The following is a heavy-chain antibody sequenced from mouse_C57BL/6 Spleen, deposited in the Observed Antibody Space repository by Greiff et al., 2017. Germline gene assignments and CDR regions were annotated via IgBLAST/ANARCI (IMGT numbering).Heavy chain of an antibody. D-gene: IGHD2-3*01. J-gene: IGHJ2*01. CDR2: IDPSDSYT. V-gene: IGHV1-69*01. CDR3: ASSERGYDGYHFDY. CDR1: GYTFTSYW. Sequence: QVQLQQPGAELVMPGASVKLSCKASGYTFTSYWMHWVKQRPGQGLEWIGEIDPSDSYTNYNQKCKGKSTLTVDKSSSTAYMQLSSLTSEDSAVYYCASSERGYDGYHFDYWGQGTTLTVSS.